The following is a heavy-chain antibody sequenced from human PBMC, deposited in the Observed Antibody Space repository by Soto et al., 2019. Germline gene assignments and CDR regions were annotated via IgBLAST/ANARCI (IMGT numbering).Heavy chain of an antibody. J-gene: IGHJ4*02. CDR3: ARVGAGGSSSTPHDY. CDR2: VLYNEII. CDR1: GVCISSFD. V-gene: IGHV4-59*01. Sequence: SETLSFTCSVSGVCISSFDWSRKPQAPGKGLEWIGYVLYNEIINYSQSLKGRVTMSKEMSTNHFSLELRSVTAADTAVYFCARVGAGGSSSTPHDYWGPGALVTVS. D-gene: IGHD6-6*01.